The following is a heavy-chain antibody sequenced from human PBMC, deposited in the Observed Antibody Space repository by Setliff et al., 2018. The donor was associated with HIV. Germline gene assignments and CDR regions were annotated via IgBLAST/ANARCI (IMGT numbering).Heavy chain of an antibody. CDR2: INADNGDT. CDR3: ARDLDFLGHFDY. V-gene: IGHV1-3*01. Sequence: GASVKVSCKTYGFTFTSYAIHWVRQAPGQRLEWMGWINADNGDTTYSQKFQGRVTITRDTSASTAYMELSSLRSEDTAVYYCARDLDFLGHFDYWGQGTLVTVSS. D-gene: IGHD2-2*03. J-gene: IGHJ4*02. CDR1: GFTFTSYA.